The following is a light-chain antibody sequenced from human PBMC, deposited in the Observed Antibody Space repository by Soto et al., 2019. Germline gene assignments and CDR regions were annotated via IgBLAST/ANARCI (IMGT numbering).Light chain of an antibody. CDR3: GSYTSNDTPFV. Sequence: QSVLAQPSSVSGSPGQSITISCTGTSTDVGGYNYVSWYQHHPGKGPKLIIYEVNNRPSGVSDRFSGSKSGNKASLTISNLEAEDESDYYCGSYTSNDTPFVFGNGTKLTVL. V-gene: IGLV2-14*01. CDR1: STDVGGYNY. J-gene: IGLJ1*01. CDR2: EVN.